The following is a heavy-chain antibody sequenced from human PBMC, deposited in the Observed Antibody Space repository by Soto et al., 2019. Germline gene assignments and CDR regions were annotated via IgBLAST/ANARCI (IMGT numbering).Heavy chain of an antibody. V-gene: IGHV3-7*01. CDR1: GFTFSTYW. Sequence: EVQLVESGGGLVQPGGSLRLSCAASGFTFSTYWMTWVRQAPGKGLECVANIKQDGSEKYYVDSVEGRFTISRDNAENALQLHINSLRAEDAPVYDCARARGLGYWGKGTLVTVCS. CDR2: IKQDGSEK. J-gene: IGHJ4*02. CDR3: ARARGLGY. D-gene: IGHD3-10*01.